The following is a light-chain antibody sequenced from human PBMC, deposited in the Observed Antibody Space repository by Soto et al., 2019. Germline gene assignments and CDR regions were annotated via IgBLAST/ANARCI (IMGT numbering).Light chain of an antibody. CDR1: QNLSRYF. V-gene: IGKV3-20*01. Sequence: EVVLTQSPGTLSLSPGDRASLSCRASQNLSRYFLAWYQQKRGQAPRLLIYGGSRRAAGIPDRFSGSGSGTDFTLTISSVQPEDFGTYYCQQTDSFPITSGQGTR. CDR2: GGS. CDR3: QQTDSFPIT. J-gene: IGKJ5*01.